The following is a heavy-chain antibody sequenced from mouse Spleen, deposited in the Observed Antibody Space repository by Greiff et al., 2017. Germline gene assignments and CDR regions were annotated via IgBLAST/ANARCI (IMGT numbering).Heavy chain of an antibody. D-gene: IGHD2-4*01. J-gene: IGHJ4*01. Sequence: VQLKQSGAELVRPGASVKLSCTASGFNIKDDYMHWVKQRPEQGLEWIGWIDPENGDTEYASKFQGKATITADTSSNTAYLQLSSLTSEDTAVYYCTTRNYDYQYAMDYWGQGTSVTVSS. V-gene: IGHV14-4*01. CDR1: GFNIKDDY. CDR3: TTRNYDYQYAMDY. CDR2: IDPENGDT.